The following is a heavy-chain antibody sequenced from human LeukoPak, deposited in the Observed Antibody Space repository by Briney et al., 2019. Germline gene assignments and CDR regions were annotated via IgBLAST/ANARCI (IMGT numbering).Heavy chain of an antibody. V-gene: IGHV4-4*07. J-gene: IGHJ6*02. CDR1: GGSISSYY. Sequence: SETLSLTCTVSGGSISSYYWSWIRQPAGKGLEWMGRIYTSRSTNYNPSLKSRVTMSVDTSKNQFSLKLSSVTAADTAVYYCARQPQRYYYYGMDVWGQGTTVTVSS. CDR2: IYTSRST. CDR3: ARQPQRYYYYGMDV.